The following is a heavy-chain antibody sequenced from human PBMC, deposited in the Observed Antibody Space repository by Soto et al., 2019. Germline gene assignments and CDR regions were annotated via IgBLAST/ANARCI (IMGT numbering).Heavy chain of an antibody. CDR2: ISYDGSNK. V-gene: IGHV3-30-3*01. CDR1: GFTFSSYA. Sequence: SLRLSCAASGFTFSSYAMHWVRQAPGKGLEWVAVISYDGSNKYYADSVKSRFTISRDNSKNTLYLQMNSLRAEDTAVYYCARDLGGAIDYWGQGTLVTVSS. J-gene: IGHJ4*02. CDR3: ARDLGGAIDY. D-gene: IGHD3-16*01.